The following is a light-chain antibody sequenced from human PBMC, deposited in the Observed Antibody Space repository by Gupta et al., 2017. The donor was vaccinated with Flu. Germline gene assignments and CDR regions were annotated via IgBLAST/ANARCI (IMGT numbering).Light chain of an antibody. Sequence: DIQMTQSPSSLSAAVGDRVTITCRASHDIRSSLAWYQQKPAKVPKILIYGASTLRTGVPSRFSGSGSGTXFTLTIXSLQPEDVATYYCQKEDCAPWTFGXGTKVEIK. CDR3: QKEDCAPWT. CDR2: GAS. CDR1: HDIRSS. J-gene: IGKJ1*01. V-gene: IGKV1-27*01.